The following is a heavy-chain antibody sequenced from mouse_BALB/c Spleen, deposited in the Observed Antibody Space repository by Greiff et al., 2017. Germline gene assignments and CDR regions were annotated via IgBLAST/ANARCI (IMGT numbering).Heavy chain of an antibody. CDR3: ALPHSSSYEYAMDY. Sequence: EVQRVESGGGLVKPGGSLKFSCAASGFTFSDYYMYWVRQTPEKRLEWVATISDGGSYTYYPDSVKGRFTITRDNAKNNLYLQMSSLKSEDTAMYYCALPHSSSYEYAMDYWGQGTSVTVSS. CDR2: ISDGGSYT. V-gene: IGHV5-4*02. CDR1: GFTFSDYY. D-gene: IGHD3-1*01. J-gene: IGHJ4*01.